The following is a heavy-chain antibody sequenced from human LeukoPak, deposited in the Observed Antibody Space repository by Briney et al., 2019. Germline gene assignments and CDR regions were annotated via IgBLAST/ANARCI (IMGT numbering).Heavy chain of an antibody. D-gene: IGHD3-22*01. CDR2: ISSSSSYI. V-gene: IGHV3-21*01. CDR3: ARGHYDSSGYDY. Sequence: PGGSLRLSCAASGFTFSSYSMNWVRQAPGKGLEWVSSISSSSSYIYYADSVKGRFTISRDNAKNSLYLQVNSLRAEDTAVYYCARGHYDSSGYDYWGQGTLVTVSS. J-gene: IGHJ4*02. CDR1: GFTFSSYS.